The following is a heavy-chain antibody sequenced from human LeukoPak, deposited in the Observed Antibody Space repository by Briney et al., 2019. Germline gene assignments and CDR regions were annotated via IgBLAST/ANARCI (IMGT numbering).Heavy chain of an antibody. CDR1: GGSFSGYY. CDR2: INHSGST. Sequence: PSETLSLTCAVYGGSFSGYYWSWIRQPPGKGLEWIGEINHSGSTNYNPSLKSRVAISVDTSKNQFSLKLSSVTAADTAVYYCARLRYYYDSSGYYHGNRFDYWGQGTLVTVSS. J-gene: IGHJ4*02. D-gene: IGHD3-22*01. CDR3: ARLRYYYDSSGYYHGNRFDY. V-gene: IGHV4-34*01.